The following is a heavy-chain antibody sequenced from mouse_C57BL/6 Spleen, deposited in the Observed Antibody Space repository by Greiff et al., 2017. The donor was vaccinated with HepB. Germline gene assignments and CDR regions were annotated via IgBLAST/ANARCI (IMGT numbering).Heavy chain of an antibody. CDR1: GYSITSGYY. CDR2: ISYDGSN. V-gene: IGHV3-6*01. D-gene: IGHD1-1*01. CDR3: ARVNYYYGSSRDWYFDV. J-gene: IGHJ1*03. Sequence: EVKLQESGPGLVKPSQSLSLTCSVTGYSITSGYYWNWIRQFPGNKLEWMGYISYDGSNNYNPSLKNRISITRDTSKNQFFLKLNSVTTEDTATYDCARVNYYYGSSRDWYFDVWGTGTTVTVSS.